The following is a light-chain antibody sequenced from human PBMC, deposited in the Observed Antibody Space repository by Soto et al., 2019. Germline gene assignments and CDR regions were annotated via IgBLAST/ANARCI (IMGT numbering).Light chain of an antibody. V-gene: IGKV3-20*01. J-gene: IGKJ1*01. CDR1: QSVSSSY. CDR2: GAS. CDR3: QIYNSSPWT. Sequence: DIVLTQSPGTLSLSPGERATLSCRASQSVSSSYLTWYQQKPGQAPRLLIYGASTRATSIPARFSGSGSGTDFTLTISSLQPEDFAVYYCQIYNSSPWTFGQGTKVDIK.